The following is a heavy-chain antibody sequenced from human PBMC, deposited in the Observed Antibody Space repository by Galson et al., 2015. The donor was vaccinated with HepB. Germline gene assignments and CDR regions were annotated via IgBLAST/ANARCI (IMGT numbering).Heavy chain of an antibody. J-gene: IGHJ4*02. CDR3: ARAPFGSSSY. D-gene: IGHD6-13*01. V-gene: IGHV3-7*01. CDR2: INQDGSKI. CDR1: GFTFSTYW. Sequence: SLRLSCAGSGFTFSTYWMNWVRQAPGKGLEWVANINQDGSKIYYVDSVKGRFTISRDNAKNSVYLQMNNLRPEDTAVYYCARAPFGSSSYWGQGTLVTVYS.